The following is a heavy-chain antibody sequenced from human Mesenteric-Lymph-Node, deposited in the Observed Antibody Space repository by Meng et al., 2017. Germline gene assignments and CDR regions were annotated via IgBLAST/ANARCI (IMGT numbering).Heavy chain of an antibody. CDR2: ISAYNGNT. Sequence: ASVKVSCKASGYTFTSYGISWVRQAPGQGLEWMGWISAYNGNTNYAQKFQGRVTMTRDTSISTAYMELSRLRSDDTAVYYCAGDPDIVVVVAPDYWGQGTLVTVSS. CDR3: AGDPDIVVVVAPDY. V-gene: IGHV1-18*01. J-gene: IGHJ4*02. D-gene: IGHD2-15*01. CDR1: GYTFTSYG.